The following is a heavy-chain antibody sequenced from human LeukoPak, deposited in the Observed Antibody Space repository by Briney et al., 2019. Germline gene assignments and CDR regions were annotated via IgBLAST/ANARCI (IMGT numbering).Heavy chain of an antibody. CDR3: ATVGYYDSSGYYFLYAFDI. V-gene: IGHV1-24*01. CDR2: FDPEDGET. CDR1: GYTLTELS. J-gene: IGHJ3*02. D-gene: IGHD3-22*01. Sequence: ASVKASCKASGYTLTELSMHWVRQAPGKGLEWMGGFDPEDGETIYAQKFQGRVTMTEDTSTDTAYMELSSLRSEDTAVYYCATVGYYDSSGYYFLYAFDIWGQGTMVTVSS.